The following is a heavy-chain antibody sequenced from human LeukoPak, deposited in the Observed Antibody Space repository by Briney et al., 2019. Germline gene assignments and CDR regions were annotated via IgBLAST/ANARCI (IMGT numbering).Heavy chain of an antibody. CDR2: IKQDGSEK. V-gene: IGHV3-7*01. CDR3: AGSDTIGYLPREWDYWYFDL. CDR1: GFTFSSYW. Sequence: GGSLTLSCAASGFTFSSYWMSWVRQAPGTGLECVANIKQDGSEKYYVDSVKGRFTISRDNAKNSLYLQIYSLRAEDTAVYYCAGSDTIGYLPREWDYWYFDLWGRGTLVTVSS. J-gene: IGHJ2*01. D-gene: IGHD3-22*01.